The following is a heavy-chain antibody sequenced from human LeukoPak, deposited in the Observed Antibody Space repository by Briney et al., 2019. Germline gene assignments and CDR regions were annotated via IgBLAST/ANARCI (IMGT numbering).Heavy chain of an antibody. D-gene: IGHD1-26*01. V-gene: IGHV3-33*01. J-gene: IGHJ4*02. Sequence: PGGSLRLSCAASGFTFSSYGMHWVRQAPGKGLEWVAVVWFNENNKYYGDSVKGRFTISRDNSKNTLYLQMNGLRAEDTAVYYCARSIAGGGHFDYWGQGTLVTVSS. CDR3: ARSIAGGGHFDY. CDR1: GFTFSSYG. CDR2: VWFNENNK.